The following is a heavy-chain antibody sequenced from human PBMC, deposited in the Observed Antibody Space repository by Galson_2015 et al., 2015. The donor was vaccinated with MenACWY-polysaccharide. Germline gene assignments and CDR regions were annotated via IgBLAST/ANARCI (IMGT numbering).Heavy chain of an antibody. CDR3: ARAIAVAGQRRDFDL. CDR2: INYSGST. CDR1: GGSISSSY. D-gene: IGHD6-19*01. J-gene: IGHJ2*01. Sequence: SETLSLTCTVSGGSISSSYWNWIRQPPGKGLEWVGCINYSGSTNHNPSLKSRVTMSVDTSKNQFSLNLTSVTDADTAVYYCARAIAVAGQRRDFDLWGRGTLVTVSS. V-gene: IGHV4-59*01.